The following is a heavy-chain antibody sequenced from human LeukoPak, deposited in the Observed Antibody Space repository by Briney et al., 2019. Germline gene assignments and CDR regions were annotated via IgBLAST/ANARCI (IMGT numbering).Heavy chain of an antibody. J-gene: IGHJ1*01. D-gene: IGHD6-13*01. Sequence: GGSLRLSCAASGFTFSRYAVHWVRQAPGKGLEWVAIISYDGSSNYYADSVKGRFTISRDNSKNTLYLQMNSLRAEDTALYYCVRSYSSSWYDSYFQHWGQGTLVIVSS. CDR1: GFTFSRYA. CDR2: ISYDGSSN. V-gene: IGHV3-30*04. CDR3: VRSYSSSWYDSYFQH.